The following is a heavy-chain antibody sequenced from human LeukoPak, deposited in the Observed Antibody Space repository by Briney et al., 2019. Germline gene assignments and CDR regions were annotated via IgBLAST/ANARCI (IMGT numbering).Heavy chain of an antibody. CDR1: GFTFSSYG. CDR3: ARDRYCSSTSCYSCYYYGMDV. Sequence: GGSLRLSCAASGFTFSSYGMHWVRQAPGKGLEWVAVIWYDGSNKYYADSVKGRFTISRDNSKNTLYLQMNSLRAEDTAVYYCARDRYCSSTSCYSCYYYGMDVWGQGTTVTVSS. D-gene: IGHD2-2*01. J-gene: IGHJ6*02. CDR2: IWYDGSNK. V-gene: IGHV3-33*08.